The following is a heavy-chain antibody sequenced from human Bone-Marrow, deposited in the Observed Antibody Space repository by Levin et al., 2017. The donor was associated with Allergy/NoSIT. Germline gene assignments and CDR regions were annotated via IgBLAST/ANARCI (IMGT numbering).Heavy chain of an antibody. CDR1: GFTFDDYA. V-gene: IGHV3-9*01. Sequence: SLKISCAASGFTFDDYAMHWVRQAPGKGLEWVSGISWNSGAIGSADSVRGRFTISRDNAKNSLYLQMNSLRAEDTAFYYCVKDISPTVTTSLFDEWGQGTLVTVSS. D-gene: IGHD4-17*01. J-gene: IGHJ4*02. CDR3: VKDISPTVTTSLFDE. CDR2: ISWNSGAI.